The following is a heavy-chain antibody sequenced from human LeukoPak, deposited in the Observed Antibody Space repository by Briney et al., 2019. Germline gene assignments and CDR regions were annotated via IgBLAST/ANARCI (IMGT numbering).Heavy chain of an antibody. CDR2: IYISGGT. CDR3: ARVGGYPLGTFDV. Sequence: SETLSLTCTVSGGSISSYYWSWIRQPAGKGLEWIGRIYISGGTNYNPSLKSRVTMSVDTSKNQFSLKLNSVIAADTAVYYCARVGGYPLGTFDVWGQGTMVTVSS. CDR1: GGSISSYY. D-gene: IGHD3-22*01. J-gene: IGHJ3*01. V-gene: IGHV4-4*07.